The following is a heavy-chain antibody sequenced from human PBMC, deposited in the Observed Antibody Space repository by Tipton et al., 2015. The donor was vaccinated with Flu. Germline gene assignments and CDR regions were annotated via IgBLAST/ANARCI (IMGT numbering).Heavy chain of an antibody. CDR1: GGSMSSYY. D-gene: IGHD4-11*01. Sequence: TLSLTCTVSGGSMSSYYWSWIRQSPGKGLEWIGNIYYSGSPNYDPSLKSRVTISVDTSKNQFSLRLNSVTAADTAVYYCARRDYSNYVSDPKNWFDPWGQGTLVTVFS. CDR2: IYYSGSP. CDR3: ARRDYSNYVSDPKNWFDP. V-gene: IGHV4-59*08. J-gene: IGHJ5*02.